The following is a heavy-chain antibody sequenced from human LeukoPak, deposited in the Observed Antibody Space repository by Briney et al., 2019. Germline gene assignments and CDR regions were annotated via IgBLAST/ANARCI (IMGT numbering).Heavy chain of an antibody. J-gene: IGHJ4*02. CDR1: GXSMSSSSYY. Sequence: SETLSLTCTVSGXSMSSSSYYWGWIRQPPGKGLEWIGSIYYSGSTYYNPSLKSRVTISVDTSKNQFSLKLSSVTAADTAVYYCAREAYCGGDCYSGDYWGQGTLVTVSS. V-gene: IGHV4-39*02. D-gene: IGHD2-21*02. CDR2: IYYSGST. CDR3: AREAYCGGDCYSGDY.